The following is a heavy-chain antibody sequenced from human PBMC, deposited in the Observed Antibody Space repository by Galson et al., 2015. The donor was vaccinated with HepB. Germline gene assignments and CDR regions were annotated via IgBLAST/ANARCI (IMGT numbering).Heavy chain of an antibody. Sequence: SLRLSCAASEFTFSDYGMHWVRQAPGKGLEWVALIWKDGTNKYYADSVKGRFTISRDNSENTLYLQMNSLRAEDSAVYHCVREVRNGWYYFDYWGPGAQVTVSS. J-gene: IGHJ4*02. CDR2: IWKDGTNK. V-gene: IGHV3-33*01. CDR3: VREVRNGWYYFDY. D-gene: IGHD6-19*01. CDR1: EFTFSDYG.